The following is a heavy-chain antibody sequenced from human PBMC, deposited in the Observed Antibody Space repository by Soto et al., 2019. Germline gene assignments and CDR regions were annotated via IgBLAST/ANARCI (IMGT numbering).Heavy chain of an antibody. J-gene: IGHJ4*02. CDR2: ISAHNGNT. Sequence: QVQLVQSGVEVKKPGASVKVSCEASGYSFTNHGINWVRRAPGQGLEWMAWISAHNGNTKYAGKFQGRISVTTETSTTTAYMELRSLKSDDTAVYYCGRESVNSKSWYVVDHWGQGTPVIVSS. CDR1: GYSFTNHG. CDR3: GRESVNSKSWYVVDH. V-gene: IGHV1-18*01. D-gene: IGHD3-10*02.